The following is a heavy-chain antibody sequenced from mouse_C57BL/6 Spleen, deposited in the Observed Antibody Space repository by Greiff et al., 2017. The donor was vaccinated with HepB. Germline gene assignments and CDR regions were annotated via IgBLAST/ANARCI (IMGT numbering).Heavy chain of an antibody. CDR2: IYPGDGDT. CDR3: ARQTAQASMDY. J-gene: IGHJ4*01. V-gene: IGHV1-80*01. D-gene: IGHD3-2*02. Sequence: QVQLQQSGAELVKPGASVKISCKASGYAFSSYWMNWVKQRPGKGLEWIGQIYPGDGDTNYNGKFKGKATLTADKSSSTAYMQLSSLTSEDSAVYFCARQTAQASMDYWGQGTSVTVSS. CDR1: GYAFSSYW.